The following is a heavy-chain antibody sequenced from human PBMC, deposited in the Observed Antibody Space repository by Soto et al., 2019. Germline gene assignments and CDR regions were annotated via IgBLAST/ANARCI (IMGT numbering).Heavy chain of an antibody. CDR3: AKSLYYYDSSPLDH. D-gene: IGHD3-22*01. CDR2: TNSDGTDS. J-gene: IGHJ4*02. Sequence: VMLVESGGIGVQTGGSLRLSCAAAGFDFEDYAMHWVRQVPGKGLEWVSLTNSDGTDSYYVDSVKGRFTISRDNAKRTLYLQMDRLRPEDTALYFCAKSLYYYDSSPLDHWGQGTLVTVSS. V-gene: IGHV3-43D*04. CDR1: GFDFEDYA.